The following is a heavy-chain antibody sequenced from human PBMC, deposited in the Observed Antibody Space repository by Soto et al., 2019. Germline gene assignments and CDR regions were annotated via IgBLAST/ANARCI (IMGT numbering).Heavy chain of an antibody. CDR2: IYYSGST. J-gene: IGHJ4*02. Sequence: SETLSLTCTVSGGSISSSSYYWGWIRQPPGKGLEWIGSIYYSGSTYYNPSLKSRVTISVDTSKNQFSLKLSSVTAADTAVYYCARQVGSGWKNDYWGQGTLVTVSS. CDR3: ARQVGSGWKNDY. CDR1: GGSISSSSYY. V-gene: IGHV4-39*01. D-gene: IGHD6-19*01.